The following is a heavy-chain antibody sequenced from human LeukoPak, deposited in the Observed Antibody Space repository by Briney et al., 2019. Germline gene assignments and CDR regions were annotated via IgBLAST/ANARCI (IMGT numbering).Heavy chain of an antibody. J-gene: IGHJ4*02. CDR3: ARGVLYVWGLYYFDV. CDR1: GFAPGTYW. D-gene: IGHD3-10*02. Sequence: GGSLRLSCAASGFAPGTYWMHWVRQAPGKGLGWDARISTDGSKISYADSVKGRFTISRDHAKNTVYLQQSSLRVDDTAVYHCARGVLYVWGLYYFDVWGQGTLASVSS. CDR2: ISTDGSKI. V-gene: IGHV3-74*01.